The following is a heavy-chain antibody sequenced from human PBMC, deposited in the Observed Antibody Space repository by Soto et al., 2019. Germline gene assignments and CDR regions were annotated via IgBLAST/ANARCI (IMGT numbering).Heavy chain of an antibody. V-gene: IGHV4-31*03. CDR1: GGSISSGGYY. CDR3: ARARPNIAAADIGWFDP. CDR2: IYYSGST. Sequence: PSETLSLTCTVSGGSISSGGYYWSWIRQHPGKGLEGIGYIYYSGSTYYNPSLKSRVTISVDTSKNQFSLKLSSVTAADTAVYYCARARPNIAAADIGWFDPWGQGTLVTVSS. J-gene: IGHJ5*02. D-gene: IGHD6-13*01.